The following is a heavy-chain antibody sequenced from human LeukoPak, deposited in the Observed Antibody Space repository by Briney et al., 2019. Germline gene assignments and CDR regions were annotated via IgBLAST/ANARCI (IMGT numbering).Heavy chain of an antibody. Sequence: ASVTVSCKASGYTFTGYYMHWVRQAPGQGLEWMGWINPNSGGTNYAQKFQGRVTMTRDTSISTAYMELSWLRSDDTAVYYCARVDSSGSPYDYWGQGTLVTVSS. V-gene: IGHV1-2*02. D-gene: IGHD6-19*01. CDR2: INPNSGGT. J-gene: IGHJ4*02. CDR1: GYTFTGYY. CDR3: ARVDSSGSPYDY.